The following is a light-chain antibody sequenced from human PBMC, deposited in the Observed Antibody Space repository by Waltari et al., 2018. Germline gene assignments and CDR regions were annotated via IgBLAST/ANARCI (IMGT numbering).Light chain of an antibody. CDR2: VNSDGSH. CDR3: QTGGHGTWV. J-gene: IGLJ3*02. V-gene: IGLV4-69*01. Sequence: QLVLTQSPSASASLGASVKLTCTLSSGHSSNIIAWHQQQPEKGPRYLMKVNSDGSHSKGDEIPYRFSGSSSGAERYLTISSRQSEDEADYYWQTGGHGTWVFGGGTKLTVL. CDR1: SGHSSNI.